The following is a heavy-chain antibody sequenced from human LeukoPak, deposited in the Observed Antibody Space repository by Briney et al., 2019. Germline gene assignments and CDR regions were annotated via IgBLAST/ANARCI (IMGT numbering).Heavy chain of an antibody. J-gene: IGHJ4*02. V-gene: IGHV3-30*02. CDR3: AKDLLESPYYDFWSGHYPLDY. D-gene: IGHD3-3*01. CDR2: IRYDGSNK. Sequence: GGSLRLSCAASGFTFSSYGMHWVRQAPDKGLEWVAFIRYDGSNKYYADSVKGRFTISRDNSKNTLYLQMNSLRAEDTAVYYCAKDLLESPYYDFWSGHYPLDYWGQGTLVTVSS. CDR1: GFTFSSYG.